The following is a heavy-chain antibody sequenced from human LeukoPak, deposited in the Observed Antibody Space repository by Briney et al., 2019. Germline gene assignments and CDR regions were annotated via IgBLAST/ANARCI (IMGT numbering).Heavy chain of an antibody. V-gene: IGHV1-18*01. J-gene: IGHJ4*02. CDR1: GYTFTSYG. Sequence: ASVKVSCKASGYTFTSYGISWVRQAPGQGLEWMGWISAYNGNTNYAQKLQGRVTMTTDTSTSTACMELSRLRSDDTAVYYCARDVSNYDFWSGYYGYYFDHWGQGTPVTVSS. CDR2: ISAYNGNT. CDR3: ARDVSNYDFWSGYYGYYFDH. D-gene: IGHD3-3*01.